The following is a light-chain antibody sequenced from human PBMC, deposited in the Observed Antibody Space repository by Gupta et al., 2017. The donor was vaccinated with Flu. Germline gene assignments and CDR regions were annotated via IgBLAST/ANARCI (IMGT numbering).Light chain of an antibody. J-gene: IGLJ2*01. Sequence: SALPQPASVSGAPGQSITISCTGTSSDVGGYNYVSWYQQPPGKAPKLMIYEVSKRPAGVSNRFSGSKSGNTASLTISGLQAEDEADYYCSSYTSSSTPVFGGGTKLTVL. CDR3: SSYTSSSTPV. V-gene: IGLV2-14*01. CDR1: SSDVGGYNY. CDR2: EVS.